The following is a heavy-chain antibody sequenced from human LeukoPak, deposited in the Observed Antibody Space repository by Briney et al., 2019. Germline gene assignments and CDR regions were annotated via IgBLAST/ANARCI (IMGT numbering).Heavy chain of an antibody. CDR2: IYYSGST. CDR3: ARDIRDDYLIAFDM. CDR1: GGSISSYY. J-gene: IGHJ3*02. D-gene: IGHD5-24*01. Sequence: SETLSLTCTVSGGSISSYYWNWIRQPPGKGLEWIGDIYYSGSTIYNPSLKSRVTISVDTSKNQFSLKVTSVSAADTAVYYCARDIRDDYLIAFDMWGQGTMVTVSS. V-gene: IGHV4-59*01.